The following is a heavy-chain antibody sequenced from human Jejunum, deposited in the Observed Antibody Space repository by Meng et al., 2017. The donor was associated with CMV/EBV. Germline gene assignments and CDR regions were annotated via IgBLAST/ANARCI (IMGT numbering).Heavy chain of an antibody. V-gene: IGHV5-51*01. CDR2: IYPGDWDT. Sequence: YWSGWVREVPGKGLEWMGLIYPGDWDTKYNPSFQGQVTISVDKSINTAYLHWSSLKASDTAKYYCARQHYDFWTGSYTGNSYFDFWGQGTLVTVSS. D-gene: IGHD3/OR15-3a*01. CDR1: YW. J-gene: IGHJ4*02. CDR3: ARQHYDFWTGSYTGNSYFDF.